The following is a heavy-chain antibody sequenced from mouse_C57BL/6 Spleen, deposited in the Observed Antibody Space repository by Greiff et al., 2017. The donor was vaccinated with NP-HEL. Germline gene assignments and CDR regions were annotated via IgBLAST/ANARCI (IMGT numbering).Heavy chain of an antibody. CDR2: IDPSDSYT. Sequence: QVQLQQPGAELVMPGASVKLSCKASGYTFTSYWMHWVKQRPGQGLEWIGEIDPSDSYTNYNQKFKGKSTLTVATSSSTAYMQLSILTSEDSAVYYCASRDDYDRAMDYWGQGTSVTVSS. CDR1: GYTFTSYW. D-gene: IGHD2-4*01. CDR3: ASRDDYDRAMDY. V-gene: IGHV1-69*01. J-gene: IGHJ4*01.